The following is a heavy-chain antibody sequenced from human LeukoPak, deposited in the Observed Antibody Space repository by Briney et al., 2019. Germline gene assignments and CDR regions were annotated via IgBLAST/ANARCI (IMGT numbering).Heavy chain of an antibody. Sequence: GGSLRLSCAASGFTVSSNYMTWVRQAPGKGLEWVSVIYSGGRTYYTDSVKGRFTISRDNSKNTLYLQLNSLRDEDTAVYYCARGLHAFDIWGQGTMVTVSS. CDR2: IYSGGRT. J-gene: IGHJ3*02. CDR3: ARGLHAFDI. CDR1: GFTVSSNY. D-gene: IGHD5/OR15-5a*01. V-gene: IGHV3-53*01.